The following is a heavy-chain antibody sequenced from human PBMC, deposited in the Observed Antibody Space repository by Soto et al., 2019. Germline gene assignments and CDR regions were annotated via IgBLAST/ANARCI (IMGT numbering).Heavy chain of an antibody. J-gene: IGHJ4*02. CDR3: AKNLMSSGYYAGPFDY. D-gene: IGHD3-22*01. CDR2: IGASGRIT. V-gene: IGHV3-23*01. CDR1: EFTFSNYA. Sequence: PGGSLRLSCATSEFTFSNYAMSWVRQAPGKGLEWVSAIGASGRITHYADSVKGRFTISRDNSKTTLYLQMNSLRAEDTAVYYCAKNLMSSGYYAGPFDYWGQGNLVTVSS.